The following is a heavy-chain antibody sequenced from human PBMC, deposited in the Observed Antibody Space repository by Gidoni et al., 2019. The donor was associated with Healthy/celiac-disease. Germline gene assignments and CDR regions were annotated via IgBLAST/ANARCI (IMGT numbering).Heavy chain of an antibody. Sequence: QLQLQESGPGLVKPSETLSLTCTVSGGSISSSSYYWGWIRQPPGKGLEWIGSIYYSGSTYYNPSLKSRVTISVDTSKNQFSLKLSSVTAADTAVYYCASLPVAAAATVELRFDPWGQGTLVTVSS. CDR2: IYYSGST. CDR3: ASLPVAAAATVELRFDP. CDR1: GGSISSSSYY. V-gene: IGHV4-39*01. D-gene: IGHD6-13*01. J-gene: IGHJ5*02.